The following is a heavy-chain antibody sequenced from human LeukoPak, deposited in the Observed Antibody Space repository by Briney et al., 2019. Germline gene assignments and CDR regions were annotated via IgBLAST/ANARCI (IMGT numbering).Heavy chain of an antibody. CDR2: IKQDGSEK. Sequence: GGSLRLSCAASGFTFSSYWMSWVRQAPGKGLEWVANIKQDGSEKYYVDSVKGRFTISRDNAKHSLYLQMNSLRAEDTAVYYCATLSSGWYPSTFNTPPYWGQGTLVTVSS. CDR3: ATLSSGWYPSTFNTPPY. CDR1: GFTFSSYW. J-gene: IGHJ4*02. V-gene: IGHV3-7*05. D-gene: IGHD6-19*01.